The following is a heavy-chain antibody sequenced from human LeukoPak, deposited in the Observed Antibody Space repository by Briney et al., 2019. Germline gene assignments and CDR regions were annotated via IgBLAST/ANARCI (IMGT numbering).Heavy chain of an antibody. Sequence: PSETLSLTCTVSGGSISNYYWTWTRQPPGKGLEWIGYIYYSGSTNYNPSLKSRVTTSVDTSKNQFSLKLSSVTAADTAVYYCARDKGPGYFDYWGQGTLVTVSS. CDR2: IYYSGST. CDR1: GGSISNYY. D-gene: IGHD3-10*01. V-gene: IGHV4-59*01. CDR3: ARDKGPGYFDY. J-gene: IGHJ4*02.